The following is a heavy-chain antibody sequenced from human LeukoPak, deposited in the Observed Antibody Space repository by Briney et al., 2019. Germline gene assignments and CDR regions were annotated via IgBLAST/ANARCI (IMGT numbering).Heavy chain of an antibody. V-gene: IGHV4-61*02. D-gene: IGHD2-2*02. CDR3: ARERPSHCSSTSCYTVNGFDP. CDR2: IYTSGST. Sequence: SETLSLTCTVSGGSISSGSYYWSWIRQPAGKGLEWIGRIYTSGSTNYNPSLKSRVTISVDTSKNQFSLKLSSVTAADTAVYYCARERPSHCSSTSCYTVNGFDPWGQGTLVTVSS. J-gene: IGHJ5*02. CDR1: GGSISSGSYY.